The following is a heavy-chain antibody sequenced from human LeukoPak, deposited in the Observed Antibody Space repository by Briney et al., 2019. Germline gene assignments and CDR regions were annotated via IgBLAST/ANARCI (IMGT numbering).Heavy chain of an antibody. CDR3: ARGAISSGSYWGGFDY. Sequence: GGSLRLSCAASGFTFSSYWMSWVRQAPGQGLEWVANIKQDGSEKYYVDSVKGRFTISRDNSKNTPYLQMSSLRAEDTAVYYGARGAISSGSYWGGFDYWGQGTRVTVSS. CDR1: GFTFSSYW. J-gene: IGHJ4*02. V-gene: IGHV3-7*01. D-gene: IGHD1-26*01. CDR2: IKQDGSEK.